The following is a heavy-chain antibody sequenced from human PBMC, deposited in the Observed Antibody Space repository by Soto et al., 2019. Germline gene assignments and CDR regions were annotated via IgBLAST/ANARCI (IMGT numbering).Heavy chain of an antibody. V-gene: IGHV1-2*02. CDR1: GYTFTGYY. J-gene: IGHJ6*02. Sequence: QVQLVQSGAEVKKPGASVKVSCKASGYTFTGYYMHWVRQAPGQGLEWMGWINPNSGGTNYAQKFQGRVTMNRDTSISTAYMELSRLRSDDTAVYYCARESYSYYDFWSGYYTGSHPPYYGMDVWGQGTTVTVSS. CDR3: ARESYSYYDFWSGYYTGSHPPYYGMDV. CDR2: INPNSGGT. D-gene: IGHD3-3*01.